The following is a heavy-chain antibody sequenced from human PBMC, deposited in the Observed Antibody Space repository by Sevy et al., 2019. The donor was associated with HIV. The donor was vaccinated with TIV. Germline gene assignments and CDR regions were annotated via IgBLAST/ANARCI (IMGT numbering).Heavy chain of an antibody. CDR2: ISWNGANV. CDR1: GFTIDDHA. CDR3: AKDYGAYYYMEV. V-gene: IGHV3-43D*04. Sequence: GGSLRLSCAASGFTIDDHAMHWVRQAPGKGLEWISLISWNGANVEYADSVKGRFTVSRDNSKNSLYLQMNSLRVEDTALYYCAKDYGAYYYMEVWGKGTTVTVSS. D-gene: IGHD2-21*01. J-gene: IGHJ6*03.